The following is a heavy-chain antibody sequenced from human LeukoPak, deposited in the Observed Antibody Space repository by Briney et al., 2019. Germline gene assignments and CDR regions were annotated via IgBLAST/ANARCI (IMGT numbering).Heavy chain of an antibody. CDR1: GFTFSSYG. CDR2: ISYDGSNE. V-gene: IGHV3-30*18. D-gene: IGHD2-15*01. Sequence: PGGSLRLSCAASGFTFSSYGMHWVRQAPGKGLERVAVISYDGSNENYADSVKGRFTISRDNTKNTLFLQMNRLRPEDAAVYYCAKAPVTTCRGAFCYPFDYWGLGTLVTVSS. CDR3: AKAPVTTCRGAFCYPFDY. J-gene: IGHJ4*02.